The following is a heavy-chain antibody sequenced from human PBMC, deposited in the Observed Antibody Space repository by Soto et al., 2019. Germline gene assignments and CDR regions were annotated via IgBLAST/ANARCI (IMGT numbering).Heavy chain of an antibody. J-gene: IGHJ4*02. CDR3: ARVSGWYVLDY. V-gene: IGHV1-3*05. CDR2: INAGNGNT. Sequence: QVQLVQSGAEEKKPGASVKVSCKASGYTFTSYAMHWVRQAPGQRLEWMGWINAGNGNTKYSQKFQGRVTITRDTPASTADMELSSLRSEDTAVYYCARVSGWYVLDYWGQGTLVTVSS. CDR1: GYTFTSYA. D-gene: IGHD6-19*01.